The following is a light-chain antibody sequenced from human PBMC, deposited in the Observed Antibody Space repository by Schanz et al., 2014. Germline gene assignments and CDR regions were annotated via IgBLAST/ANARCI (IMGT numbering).Light chain of an antibody. V-gene: IGKV2-28*01. CDR3: MQALHTLRGT. CDR1: QSLLHSNGYNY. CDR2: LGS. J-gene: IGKJ1*01. Sequence: DIVMTQSPLSLPVTPGEPASISCRSSQSLLHSNGYNYLDWYLQKPGQSPQLLIYLGSNRASGVPDRFSGGGSGTDFTLKISRVEAEDVGVYYCMQALHTLRGTFGQGTKVEIK.